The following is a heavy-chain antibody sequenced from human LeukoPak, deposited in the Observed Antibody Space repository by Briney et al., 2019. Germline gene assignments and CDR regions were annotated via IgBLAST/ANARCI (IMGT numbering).Heavy chain of an antibody. V-gene: IGHV4-61*01. CDR3: ARERRYGSSYDP. CDR2: IYYSGST. Sequence: SETLSLTCTVSGGSISTSNYYWSWIRQPPGKGLEWIGYIYYSGSTNYNPSLKSRVTISVDTSKNQFSLKLSSVTAADTAVYYCARERRYGSSYDPWGQGTLVTVSS. D-gene: IGHD6-6*01. J-gene: IGHJ5*02. CDR1: GGSISTSNYY.